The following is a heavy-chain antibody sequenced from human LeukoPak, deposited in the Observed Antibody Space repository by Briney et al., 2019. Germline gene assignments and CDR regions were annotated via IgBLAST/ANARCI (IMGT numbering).Heavy chain of an antibody. CDR1: GYTFTGYY. CDR2: INPNSGGT. Sequence: ASVKVSCKASGYTFTGYYIHWVRQAPGQGLEWMGWINPNSGGTNYAQKFQGRVTFTADTSTNTAYMELSSLTSEDTALYYCAKGATVGKEALDIWGQGTLVTVSS. D-gene: IGHD4-11*01. J-gene: IGHJ3*02. CDR3: AKGATVGKEALDI. V-gene: IGHV1-2*02.